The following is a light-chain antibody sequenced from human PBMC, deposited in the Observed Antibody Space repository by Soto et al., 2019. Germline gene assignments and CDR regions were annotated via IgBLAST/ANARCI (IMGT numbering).Light chain of an antibody. Sequence: DIQMTHSPSTLSAFVGDTVTITCRASQSISHWLAWYQQRPGRAPKLLIYDASSLESGVPSRFSGSGSGTEFTLTISSLQPDDFATYYCQQYSAYPYTFGQGTKVDIK. V-gene: IGKV1-5*01. CDR2: DAS. CDR1: QSISHW. CDR3: QQYSAYPYT. J-gene: IGKJ2*01.